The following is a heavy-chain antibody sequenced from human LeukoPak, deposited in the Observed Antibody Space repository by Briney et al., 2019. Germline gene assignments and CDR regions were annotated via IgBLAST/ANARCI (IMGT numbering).Heavy chain of an antibody. V-gene: IGHV4-4*07. CDR2: IYTSGST. CDR3: ARDKVVVAATPYNWFDP. CDR1: GGSISSYY. Sequence: KPSETLSLTCTVSGGSISSYYWSWIRQPAGKGLEWIGRIYTSGSTNYNPSLKSRVTMSVDTSKNQFSLKLSSVTAADTAVYYCARDKVVVAATPYNWFDPWGQGTLVTVSS. J-gene: IGHJ5*02. D-gene: IGHD2-15*01.